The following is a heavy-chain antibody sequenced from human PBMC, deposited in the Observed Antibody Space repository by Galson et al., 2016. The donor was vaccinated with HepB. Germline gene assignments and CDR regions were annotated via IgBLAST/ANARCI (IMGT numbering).Heavy chain of an antibody. V-gene: IGHV1-18*01. J-gene: IGHJ1*01. CDR2: ISGFHANT. CDR3: ATSGSPRS. Sequence: SVKVSCKASGYNFIRFGVNWVRRAPGQGPEWMGWISGFHANTKYAENVQDRVNLTTDTSTNTAYMELRSLRSDDTAVYYCATSGSPRSWGQGTLVTVSS. D-gene: IGHD5-12*01. CDR1: GYNFIRFG.